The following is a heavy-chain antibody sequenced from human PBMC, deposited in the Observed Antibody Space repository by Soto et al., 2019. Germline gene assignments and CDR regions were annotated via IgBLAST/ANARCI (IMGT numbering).Heavy chain of an antibody. D-gene: IGHD2-2*02. CDR2: IWYDGSNK. J-gene: IGHJ5*02. Sequence: GGSLRLSCAASGFTFSSYGMHWVRQAPGKGLEWVAVIWYDGSNKYYADSVKGRFTISRDNSKNTLYLQMNSLRAEDTAVYYCAREHCSSTSCYTDKYNWFDPWGQGTLVTVSS. V-gene: IGHV3-33*01. CDR3: AREHCSSTSCYTDKYNWFDP. CDR1: GFTFSSYG.